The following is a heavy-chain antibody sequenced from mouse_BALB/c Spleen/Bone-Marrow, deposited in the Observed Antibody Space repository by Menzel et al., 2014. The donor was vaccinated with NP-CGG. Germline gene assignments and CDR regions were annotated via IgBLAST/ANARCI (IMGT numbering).Heavy chain of an antibody. CDR3: VRHLYGNYGDMDY. CDR1: GFTFSDYY. V-gene: IGHV5-12*02. D-gene: IGHD2-1*01. CDR2: ISNGGGST. J-gene: IGHJ4*01. Sequence: EVMLVESGGGLVQPGGSLKLSCATSGFTFSDYYMYWVRQTPEKRLEWVAYISNGGGSTYYPDTVKGRFTISRDNAKNTLYLQMSRLKSEDTAMYYCVRHLYGNYGDMDYWGQGTSVTVSS.